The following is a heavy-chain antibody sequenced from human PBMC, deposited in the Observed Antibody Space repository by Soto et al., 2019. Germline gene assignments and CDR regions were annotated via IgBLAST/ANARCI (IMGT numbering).Heavy chain of an antibody. D-gene: IGHD2-2*01. CDR1: GGSISSGDYY. V-gene: IGHV4-30-4*01. CDR3: ARGDIVVVPAAIIANWFDP. J-gene: IGHJ5*02. CDR2: IYYSGST. Sequence: PSETLSLTCTVSGGSISSGDYYWSWIRQPPGKGLEWIGYIYYSGSTYYNPSLKSRVTISVDTSKNQFSLKLSSVTAADTAVYYCARGDIVVVPAAIIANWFDPWGQGTLVTVSS.